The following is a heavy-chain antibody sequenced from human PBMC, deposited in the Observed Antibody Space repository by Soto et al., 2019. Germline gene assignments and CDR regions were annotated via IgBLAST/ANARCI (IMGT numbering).Heavy chain of an antibody. CDR1: GFTFGDYP. V-gene: IGHV3-49*04. CDR3: ARGGAVAVDAFDI. CDR2: IRSKSYGGTT. J-gene: IGHJ3*02. Sequence: EVQLVESGGGLVKPGGSLRLSCTTSGFTFGDYPMSWVRQAPGKGLEWVNFIRSKSYGGTTEYAASVKGRFTISRDDSKSIAYLQMNSLKTEDTAMYYCARGGAVAVDAFDIWGQGTMVTVSP. D-gene: IGHD6-19*01.